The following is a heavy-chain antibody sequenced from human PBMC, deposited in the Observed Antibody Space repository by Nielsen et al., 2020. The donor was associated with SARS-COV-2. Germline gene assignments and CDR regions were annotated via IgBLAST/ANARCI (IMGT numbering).Heavy chain of an antibody. D-gene: IGHD3-10*01. CDR1: GFTFSSYS. CDR3: ARDQEGHYGSGSYEGDDYYYYYGMDV. Sequence: GGSLRLSCAASGFTFSSYSMHWVRQAPGKGLEWVAVIWYDGSNKYYADSVKGRFTISRDNSKNTLYLQMNSLRAEDTAVYYCARDQEGHYGSGSYEGDDYYYYYGMDVWGQGTTVTVSS. J-gene: IGHJ6*02. V-gene: IGHV3-33*01. CDR2: IWYDGSNK.